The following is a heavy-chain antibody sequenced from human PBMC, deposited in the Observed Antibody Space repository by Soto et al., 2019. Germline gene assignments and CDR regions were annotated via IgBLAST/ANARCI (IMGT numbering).Heavy chain of an antibody. CDR3: TSRPSGMTYHAVFDF. J-gene: IGHJ4*02. CDR2: IKPDGSET. Sequence: QTGGSLRLSCAASGLTFSGHWMTWVRQTPGEGLQWVAAIKPDGSETFYVDSVKGRFTISRDNARNSLFLQMDSLRAEDTAVYYCTSRPSGMTYHAVFDFWGQGTLVTVYS. V-gene: IGHV3-7*03. D-gene: IGHD2-21*02. CDR1: GLTFSGHW.